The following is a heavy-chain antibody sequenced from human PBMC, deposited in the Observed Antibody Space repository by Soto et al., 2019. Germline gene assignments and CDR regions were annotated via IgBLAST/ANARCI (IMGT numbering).Heavy chain of an antibody. Sequence: SAGKVSCKASGYTFTGYYRHWVRQAPGQGLEWMGWINPNSGGTNYAQKFQGWVTMTRDTSISTAYMELSRLRSDDTAVYYCARYVSTSTGYHHDGLDFSGQGTTVTGS. CDR3: ARYVSTSTGYHHDGLDF. CDR1: GYTFTGYY. CDR2: INPNSGGT. J-gene: IGHJ6*02. V-gene: IGHV1-2*04. D-gene: IGHD3-10*02.